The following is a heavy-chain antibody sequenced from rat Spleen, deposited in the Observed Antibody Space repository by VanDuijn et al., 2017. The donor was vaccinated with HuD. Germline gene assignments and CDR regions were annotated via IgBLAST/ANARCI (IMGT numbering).Heavy chain of an antibody. CDR3: ARDWDYGGYSELRY. D-gene: IGHD1-11*01. J-gene: IGHJ2*01. CDR1: GFSLISYG. V-gene: IGHV2-13*01. CDR2: IWGDGST. Sequence: QVQLKESGPGLVQPSQTLSLTCTVSGFSLISYGVSWVRQPPGKGLEWMGGIWGDGSTNYNSALKSRLSISRDTSKNQVFLKVNSLQTDDTGTYYCARDWDYGGYSELRYWGQGVMVTVSS.